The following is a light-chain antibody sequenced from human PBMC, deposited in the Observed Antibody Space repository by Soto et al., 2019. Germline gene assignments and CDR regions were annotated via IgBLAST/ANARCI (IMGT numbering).Light chain of an antibody. CDR3: QQYGRSPPEFT. CDR2: GAS. CDR1: QSISSNY. J-gene: IGKJ3*01. V-gene: IGKV3-20*01. Sequence: EIVLTQSPGTLSLSAGERATLSCRASQSISSNYLAWYQQKPGQAPRLLIFGASYRATGIPDRFSGSGSGTDFTLTISRVETEDFAGYYCQQYGRSPPEFTFGAGTKVDI.